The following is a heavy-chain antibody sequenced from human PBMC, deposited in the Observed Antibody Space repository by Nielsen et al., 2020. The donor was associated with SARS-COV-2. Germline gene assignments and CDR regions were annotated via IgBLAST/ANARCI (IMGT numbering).Heavy chain of an antibody. J-gene: IGHJ6*03. Sequence: SETLSLTCTVSGGSISSGGYYWSWIRQPPGKGLEWIGSIYYSGSTYYNPSLKSRVTISVDTSKNQFSLKLSSVTAADTAVYYCARGYGDSSGWYYYYYMDVWGKGTTVTVSS. CDR1: GGSISSGGYY. V-gene: IGHV4-39*07. D-gene: IGHD6-19*01. CDR2: IYYSGST. CDR3: ARGYGDSSGWYYYYYMDV.